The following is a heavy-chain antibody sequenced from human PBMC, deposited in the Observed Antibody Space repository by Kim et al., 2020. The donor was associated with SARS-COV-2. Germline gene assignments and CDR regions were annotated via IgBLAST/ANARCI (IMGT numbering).Heavy chain of an antibody. V-gene: IGHV4-61*02. CDR2: IYTSGST. CDR3: ARNPDFWSGYMDV. CDR1: GGSISSGSYY. Sequence: SETLSLTCTVSGGSISSGSYYWSWIRQPAGKGLEWIGRIYTSGSTNYNPSLKSRVTISVDTSKNQFSLKLSSVTAADTAVYYCARNPDFWSGYMDVWGQGTTVTVSS. J-gene: IGHJ6*02. D-gene: IGHD3-3*01.